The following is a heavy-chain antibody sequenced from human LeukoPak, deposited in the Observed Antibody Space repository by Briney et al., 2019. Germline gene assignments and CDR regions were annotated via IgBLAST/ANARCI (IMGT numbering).Heavy chain of an antibody. V-gene: IGHV4-61*08. D-gene: IGHD5-18*01. Sequence: SETLSLTCSVSRGYIRHIDYYWGWIRQPPGKGLEWIGYIYYSGSTNYNPSLKSRVTISVDTSKNQFSLKLSSVTAADTAVYYCARVGYSYGLGYYYYYMDVWGKGTTVTISS. CDR1: RGYIRHIDYY. CDR3: ARVGYSYGLGYYYYYMDV. J-gene: IGHJ6*03. CDR2: IYYSGST.